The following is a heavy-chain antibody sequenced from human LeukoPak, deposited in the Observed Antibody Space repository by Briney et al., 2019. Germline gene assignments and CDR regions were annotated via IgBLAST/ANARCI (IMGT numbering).Heavy chain of an antibody. V-gene: IGHV1-2*02. D-gene: IGHD3-10*01. CDR2: INPNSGGT. CDR1: GYTFTGYY. CDR3: ARGYGSGIYNWFDP. J-gene: IGHJ5*02. Sequence: ASVKVSCKASGYTFTGYYMHWVRQAPGQGLEWMGWINPNSGGTNYAQKFQGRVTMTRGTSTSTVYMELSSLRSEDTAVYYCARGYGSGIYNWFDPWGQGTLVTVSS.